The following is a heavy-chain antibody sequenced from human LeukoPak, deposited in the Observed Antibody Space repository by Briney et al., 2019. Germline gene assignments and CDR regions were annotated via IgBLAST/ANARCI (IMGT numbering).Heavy chain of an antibody. CDR1: GGSISNYY. CDR3: ARYREVDLLFDY. J-gene: IGHJ4*02. Sequence: PSETLSLTCTVSGGSISNYYWSWIRQPPGKGLEWIGYIYYSGSTDYSPSLKNRVTISVDTSKNHFSLTLSSVTAADTAVYYCARYREVDLLFDYWGQGTLVTVSS. CDR2: IYYSGST. D-gene: IGHD1-26*01. V-gene: IGHV4-59*01.